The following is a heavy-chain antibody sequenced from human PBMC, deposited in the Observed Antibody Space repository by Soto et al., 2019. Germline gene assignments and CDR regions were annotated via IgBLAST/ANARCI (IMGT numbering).Heavy chain of an antibody. CDR3: ARESIPSRPLAFDI. J-gene: IGHJ3*02. Sequence: EVQLVESGGGLVQPGGSLRLSCAASGFTFSSYEMNWVRQAPGKGLEWVSYISSSGSTIYYADSVKGRFTISSDNAKNSLYMQLNSLIAEDTAVYYCARESIPSRPLAFDIWVQGTMVTVSS. CDR1: GFTFSSYE. CDR2: ISSSGSTI. V-gene: IGHV3-48*03. D-gene: IGHD6-6*01.